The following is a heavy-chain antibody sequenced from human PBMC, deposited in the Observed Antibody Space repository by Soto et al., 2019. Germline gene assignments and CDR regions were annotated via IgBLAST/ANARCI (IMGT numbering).Heavy chain of an antibody. CDR3: ARDPRVTDQKYYFDY. Sequence: SETLSLTCTVSGGSISSGGYYWSWIRQHPGKGLEWIGYIYYSGSTYYNPSLKSRVTISVDTSKNQFSLKLSSVTAADTAVYYCARDPRVTDQKYYFDYWGQGTLVTVSS. CDR1: GGSISSGGYY. D-gene: IGHD2-21*02. V-gene: IGHV4-31*03. CDR2: IYYSGST. J-gene: IGHJ4*02.